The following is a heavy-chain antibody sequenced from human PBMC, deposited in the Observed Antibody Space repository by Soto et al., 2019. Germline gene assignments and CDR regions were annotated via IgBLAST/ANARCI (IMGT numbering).Heavy chain of an antibody. V-gene: IGHV4-59*01. Sequence: SETRSLPGPVSEVALSASSWSLVRQPPGKGLEWIGYIYYSGSINYNPSLKSRATISVDTPKDQFSLKLSSVTAADTAVYYCARDLGGPFDFCGQGTLVTVSS. CDR1: EVALSASS. CDR3: ARDLGGPFDF. J-gene: IGHJ4*02. CDR2: IYYSGSI.